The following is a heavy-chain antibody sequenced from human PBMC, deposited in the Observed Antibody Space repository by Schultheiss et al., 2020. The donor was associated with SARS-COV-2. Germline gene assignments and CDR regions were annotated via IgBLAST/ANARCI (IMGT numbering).Heavy chain of an antibody. V-gene: IGHV3-30*04. CDR1: GFTFSSYA. CDR2: ISYDGSNK. J-gene: IGHJ4*02. CDR3: AKSVLTNVD. D-gene: IGHD2-8*02. Sequence: GGSLRLSCAASGFTFSSYAMHWVRQAPGKGLEWVAVISYDGSNKYYADSVKGRFTISRDNSKNTLYLQMNSLRAEDTAVYYCAKSVLTNVDWGQGTLVTVSS.